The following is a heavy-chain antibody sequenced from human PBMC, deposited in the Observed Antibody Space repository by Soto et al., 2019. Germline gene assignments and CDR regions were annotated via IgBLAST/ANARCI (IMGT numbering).Heavy chain of an antibody. CDR2: VNQDGGEK. J-gene: IGHJ6*02. Sequence: GGSLRLSCAASGFTFSSYWMSWVRQAPGKGLEWVANVNQDGGEKFYVGSVKGRFTISRDNAMNSLYLQMNSLRAEDTAVYYYARDHVVVAATFRASYYGLDVWGQGTTVTVSS. D-gene: IGHD2-15*01. V-gene: IGHV3-7*01. CDR3: ARDHVVVAATFRASYYGLDV. CDR1: GFTFSSYW.